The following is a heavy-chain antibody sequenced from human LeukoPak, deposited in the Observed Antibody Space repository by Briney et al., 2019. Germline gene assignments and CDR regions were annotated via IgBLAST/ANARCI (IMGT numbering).Heavy chain of an antibody. J-gene: IGHJ3*02. CDR3: ASSIAAAGPDAFDI. CDR1: GGSISSGGYY. V-gene: IGHV4-30-2*02. CDR2: IYHSGST. Sequence: SQTLSLTCTVSGGSISSGGYYWSWIRQPPGKGLEWIGYIYHSGSTYYNPSLKSRVTISVDRSKNQFSLKLSSVTAADTAVYYCASSIAAAGPDAFDIWGQGTMVTVSS. D-gene: IGHD6-13*01.